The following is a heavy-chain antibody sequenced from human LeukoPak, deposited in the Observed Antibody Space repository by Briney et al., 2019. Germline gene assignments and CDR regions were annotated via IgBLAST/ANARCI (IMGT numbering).Heavy chain of an antibody. J-gene: IGHJ3*02. Sequence: GESLKISCKGSGYSFTSYWIGWVRKLHGKGLEWMGFFYPGDSDTRYSPSFQAQVTISADKSISTAYLQWSSLKASDTAMYYCARRIAVAGTSDAFDIWGQGTMVTVSS. CDR3: ARRIAVAGTSDAFDI. V-gene: IGHV5-51*01. CDR2: FYPGDSDT. D-gene: IGHD6-19*01. CDR1: GYSFTSYW.